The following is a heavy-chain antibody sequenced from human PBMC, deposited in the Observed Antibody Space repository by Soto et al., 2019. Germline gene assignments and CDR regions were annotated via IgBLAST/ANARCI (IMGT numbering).Heavy chain of an antibody. J-gene: IGHJ4*02. CDR2: IKQDGSEK. CDR3: AREGITMIVVVNYFDY. D-gene: IGHD3-22*01. V-gene: IGHV3-7*05. Sequence: GGSLRLSCAASGFTFSSYWMSWVRQAPGKGLEWVANIKQDGSEKYYVDSVKGRFTISRDNAKNSLYLQMNSLRAEDTAVFYCAREGITMIVVVNYFDYWGQGTLVTVSS. CDR1: GFTFSSYW.